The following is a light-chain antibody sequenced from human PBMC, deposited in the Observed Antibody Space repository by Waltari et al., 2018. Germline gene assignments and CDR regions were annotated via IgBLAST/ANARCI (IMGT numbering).Light chain of an antibody. CDR3: QQRSNWNT. CDR2: NAS. Sequence: ETVLTQSPVTLSLSPGEGATLSCKASQSVGSSLAWYQQKPGQAPRLLIYNASNRAAGIPARFSGSRSGTDFTLTISSLEPEDFAVYYCQQRSNWNTFGQGTKLEIK. V-gene: IGKV3-11*01. J-gene: IGKJ2*01. CDR1: QSVGSS.